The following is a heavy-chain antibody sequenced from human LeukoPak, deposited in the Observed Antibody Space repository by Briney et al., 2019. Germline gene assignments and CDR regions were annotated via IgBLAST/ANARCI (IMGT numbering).Heavy chain of an antibody. J-gene: IGHJ3*02. Sequence: PGGSLRLSCAASGFTVNSNYMSWVRQAPGKGLEWVSAISGSGGSTYYADSVKGRFTISRDNSKNTLYLQMNSLRAEDTAVYYCAKDSTGEAFDIWGQGTMVTVSS. V-gene: IGHV3-23*01. D-gene: IGHD6-25*01. CDR2: ISGSGGST. CDR3: AKDSTGEAFDI. CDR1: GFTVNSNY.